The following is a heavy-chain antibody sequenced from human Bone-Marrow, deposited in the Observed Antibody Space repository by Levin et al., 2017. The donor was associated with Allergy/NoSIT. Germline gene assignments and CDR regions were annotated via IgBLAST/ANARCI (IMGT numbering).Heavy chain of an antibody. D-gene: IGHD3/OR15-3a*01. CDR3: ARGLPFFDWAPLDF. Sequence: SETLSLTCAVSGASINNNVWWTWVRQPPGGVLEWIGEIHHSGITNYNPSLKSRVTMSVDKSKNEFSLKVKSVTAADTALYYCARGLPFFDWAPLDFWGRGTLVTASS. V-gene: IGHV4-4*02. CDR1: GASINNNVW. CDR2: IHHSGIT. J-gene: IGHJ4*02.